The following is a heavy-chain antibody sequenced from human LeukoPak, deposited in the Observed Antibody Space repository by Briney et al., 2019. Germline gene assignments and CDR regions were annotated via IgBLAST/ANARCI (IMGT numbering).Heavy chain of an antibody. CDR3: ARVRGSTADY. V-gene: IGHV4-59*01. J-gene: IGHJ4*02. CDR1: GGSISSYY. D-gene: IGHD3-10*01. Sequence: SETLSLTCTVSGGSISSYYWSWIRQPPGKGLEWIGYIYYSGSTNYNPSLKSRVAISVDTSKNQFSLKLSSVAAADTAVYYCARVRGSTADYWGQGTLVTVSS. CDR2: IYYSGST.